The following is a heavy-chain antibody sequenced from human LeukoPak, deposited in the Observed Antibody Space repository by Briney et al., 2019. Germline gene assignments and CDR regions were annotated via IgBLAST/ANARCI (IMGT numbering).Heavy chain of an antibody. J-gene: IGHJ5*02. CDR2: IIPIFGTA. CDR1: GATFSSYA. V-gene: IGHV1-69*13. CDR3: ARATVYYDFWSGYYSWFDP. D-gene: IGHD3-3*01. Sequence: ASVKVSCKASGATFSSYAISWVRQAPGQGLEWMGGIIPIFGTANYAQKFQGRVTITADESTSTAYMELSSMRSEDTAVYYCARATVYYDFWSGYYSWFDPWGQGTLVTVSS.